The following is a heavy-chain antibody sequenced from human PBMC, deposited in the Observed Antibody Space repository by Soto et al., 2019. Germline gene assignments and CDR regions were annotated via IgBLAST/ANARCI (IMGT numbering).Heavy chain of an antibody. J-gene: IGHJ2*01. V-gene: IGHV3-23*01. Sequence: GGSLRLSCAASGFTFNVYAMNWFRQAPEKGLEWVSRITGAGATTYYADSVKGRFTISRDNSKNTLYLQMNSLRADDTAVYYCAAHRRSTGWYFDLWGRGTMVTVSS. CDR3: AAHRRSTGWYFDL. D-gene: IGHD2-2*01. CDR2: ITGAGATT. CDR1: GFTFNVYA.